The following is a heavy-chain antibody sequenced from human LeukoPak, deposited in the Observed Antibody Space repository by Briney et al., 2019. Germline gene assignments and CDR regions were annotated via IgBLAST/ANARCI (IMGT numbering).Heavy chain of an antibody. CDR2: IYDSGST. CDR1: GCSISSSSYY. J-gene: IGHJ5*02. D-gene: IGHD1-26*01. V-gene: IGHV4-39*07. CDR3: ARVVGAPNWFDP. Sequence: SETLSLTCTVSGCSISSSSYYWGWIRQPPGKGLEWIGSIYDSGSTYYNPSLKSRVTISLDTSKNQFSLKLSSVTATDTAVFYCARVVGAPNWFDPWGQGTLVTVSS.